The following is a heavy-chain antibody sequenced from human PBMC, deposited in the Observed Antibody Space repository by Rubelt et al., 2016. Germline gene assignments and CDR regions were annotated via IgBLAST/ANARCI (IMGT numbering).Heavy chain of an antibody. V-gene: IGHV3-30*01. CDR2: DGSNK. CDR3: ARDQAYCGGDCYSGVHYYYGMDV. J-gene: IGHJ6*02. Sequence: DGSNKYYADSVKGRFTISRDNSKITLYLQMNSLRAEDTAVYYCARDQAYCGGDCYSGVHYYYGMDVWGQGTTVTVSS. D-gene: IGHD2-21*02.